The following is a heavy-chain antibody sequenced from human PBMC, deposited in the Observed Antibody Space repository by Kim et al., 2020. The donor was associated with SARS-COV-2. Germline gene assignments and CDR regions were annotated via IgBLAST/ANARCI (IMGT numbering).Heavy chain of an antibody. D-gene: IGHD6-13*01. CDR3: AKDPKASYSSSWYLAYYFDY. CDR1: GFTFSSYG. Sequence: GGSLRLSCAASGFTFSSYGMHWVRQAPGKGLEWVAVIWYDGSNKYYADSVKGRFTISRDNSKNTLYLQMNSLRAEDTAVYYCAKDPKASYSSSWYLAYYFDYWGQGTLVTVSS. V-gene: IGHV3-33*06. CDR2: IWYDGSNK. J-gene: IGHJ4*02.